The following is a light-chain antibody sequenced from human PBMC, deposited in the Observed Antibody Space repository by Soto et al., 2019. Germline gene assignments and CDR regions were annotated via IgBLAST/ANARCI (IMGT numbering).Light chain of an antibody. J-gene: IGKJ2*01. CDR3: QQYGSSET. V-gene: IGKV3-20*01. CDR1: QSVSSND. Sequence: EIVLTQSPCTLSLSPGERATLSCRTSQSVSSNDLAWYQQKPGQAPMLLIYGESNRATGIPDRFSGSGSGTDFTLTINRLEPEDFAVYYCQQYGSSETFGQGTKLEIK. CDR2: GES.